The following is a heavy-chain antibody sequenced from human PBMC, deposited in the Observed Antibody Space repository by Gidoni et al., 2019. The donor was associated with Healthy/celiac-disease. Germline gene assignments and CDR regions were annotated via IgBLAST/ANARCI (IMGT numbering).Heavy chain of an antibody. Sequence: QITLKESGPTLVKPTQTLTLTCTFSGFSLSTSGVGVGWIRQPPGKALEWLALSYWNDDKRYSPSLKSRLTITKDTSKNQVVLTMTNMDPVDTATYYCAHSGRFLRRAYFDYWGQGTLVTVSS. CDR3: AHSGRFLRRAYFDY. CDR2: SYWNDDK. V-gene: IGHV2-5*01. CDR1: GFSLSTSGVG. D-gene: IGHD3-3*01. J-gene: IGHJ4*02.